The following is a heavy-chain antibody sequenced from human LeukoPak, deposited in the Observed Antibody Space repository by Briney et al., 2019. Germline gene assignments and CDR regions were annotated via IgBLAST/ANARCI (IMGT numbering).Heavy chain of an antibody. V-gene: IGHV4-39*07. CDR2: IYYSGST. D-gene: IGHD3-16*01. Sequence: SETLSLTCTVSGGSISSSSYYWGWIRQPPGKGLEWIGSIYYSGSTYYNPSLRSRVAMSVDTSKNQFSLNLSSVTAADTAVYYCARDWGTPMAHTDHWGQGTLVTVSS. CDR1: GGSISSSSYY. CDR3: ARDWGTPMAHTDH. J-gene: IGHJ5*02.